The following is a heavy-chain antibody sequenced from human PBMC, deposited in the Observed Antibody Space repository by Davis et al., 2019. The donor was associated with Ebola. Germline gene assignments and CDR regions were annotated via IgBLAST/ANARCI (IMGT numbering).Heavy chain of an antibody. CDR2: INPSGGST. V-gene: IGHV1-46*01. Sequence: ASVKVSCKGSGYTFTSYYMHWVRQAPGQGLEWMGIINPSGGSTSYAQKFQGRVTMTRDTSTSTVYMELSSLRSDDTAVYYCARAQFPTTSDHWGQGTLVTVSS. CDR1: GYTFTSYY. CDR3: ARAQFPTTSDH. D-gene: IGHD1-1*01. J-gene: IGHJ4*02.